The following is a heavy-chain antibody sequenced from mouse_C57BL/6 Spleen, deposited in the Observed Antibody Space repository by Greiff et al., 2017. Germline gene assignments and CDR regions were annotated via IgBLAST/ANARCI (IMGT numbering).Heavy chain of an antibody. D-gene: IGHD4-1*01. CDR1: GFTFSDYG. CDR2: ISSGSSTI. J-gene: IGHJ2*01. CDR3: ASRGPGTLFDY. V-gene: IGHV5-17*01. Sequence: EVKLMESGGGLVKPGGSLKLSCAASGFTFSDYGMHWVRQAPEKGLEWVAYISSGSSTIYYADTVKGRFTISRDNAKNTLFLQMTSLRSEDTAMYYCASRGPGTLFDYWGQGTTLTVSS.